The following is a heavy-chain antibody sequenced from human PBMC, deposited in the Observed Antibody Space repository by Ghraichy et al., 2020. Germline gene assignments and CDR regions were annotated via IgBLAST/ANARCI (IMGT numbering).Heavy chain of an antibody. V-gene: IGHV3-30*02. CDR1: QFTFSTYG. D-gene: IGHD1-7*01. CDR3: AKNQHPNWELQVFDY. J-gene: IGHJ4*02. Sequence: GGSLRLSCRASQFTFSTYGMHWVRQAPGQGLEWVAFLRHDGTNNYYADSVRGRFTISRDNSRNTLYLQMNSLRAEDTAVYYCAKNQHPNWELQVFDYWGQGTLVTVSS. CDR2: LRHDGTNN.